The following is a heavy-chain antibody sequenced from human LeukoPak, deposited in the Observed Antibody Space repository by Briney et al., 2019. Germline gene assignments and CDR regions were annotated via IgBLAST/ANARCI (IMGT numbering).Heavy chain of an antibody. V-gene: IGHV4-61*02. J-gene: IGHJ5*02. CDR3: ARTTDYYDSIEWFDP. D-gene: IGHD3-22*01. CDR2: IYTSGST. CDR1: GGSNSSGSYY. Sequence: SETLSLTCTVSGGSNSSGSYYWSWIRQPAGKGLEWIGRIYTSGSTNYNPSLKSRVTISVDTSKNQFSLKLSSVTAADTAVYYCARTTDYYDSIEWFDPWGQGTLVTVSS.